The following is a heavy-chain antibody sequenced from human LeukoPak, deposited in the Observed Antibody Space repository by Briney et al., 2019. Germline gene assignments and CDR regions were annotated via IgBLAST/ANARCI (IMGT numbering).Heavy chain of an antibody. CDR2: ISSSGSTI. CDR1: GFTFSDYY. Sequence: GESLKISCAASGFTFSDYYMSWIRQAPGKGLEWVSYISSSGSTIYYADSVKGRFTISRDNAKNSLYLQMNSLRAEDTAVYYCARDPPYYYDSSGYLDYWVQGTLVTVS. J-gene: IGHJ4*02. D-gene: IGHD3-22*01. CDR3: ARDPPYYYDSSGYLDY. V-gene: IGHV3-11*01.